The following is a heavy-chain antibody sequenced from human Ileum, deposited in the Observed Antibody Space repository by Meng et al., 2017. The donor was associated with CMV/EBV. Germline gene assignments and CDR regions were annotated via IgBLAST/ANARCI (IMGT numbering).Heavy chain of an antibody. Sequence: SETLSLTCTVSGGSISTYYWSWMRQPPGKGLEWIGYIYYSGSTCYNPSLKSRVTISVDTSKNQFSLKLSSVTAADTAVYYCARYMKATVTASTGGMDVWGQGATVTVSS. CDR3: ARYMKATVTASTGGMDV. D-gene: IGHD4-17*01. CDR2: IYYSGST. CDR1: GGSISTYY. V-gene: IGHV4-59*01. J-gene: IGHJ6*02.